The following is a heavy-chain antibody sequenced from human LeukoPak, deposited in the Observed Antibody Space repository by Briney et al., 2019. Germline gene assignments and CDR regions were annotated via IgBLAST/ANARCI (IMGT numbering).Heavy chain of an antibody. D-gene: IGHD1-26*01. CDR3: ARGRRLSASYLYGGVDP. Sequence: GASVKVSCKTSGYTFSDYYIHWVRQAPGQGLEWMGWVNPNSGGTNYAPKFQGRVTMTRDTSISTVYMELSRLRSDDTAVYYCARGRRLSASYLYGGVDPWGQGTLVTVSS. V-gene: IGHV1-2*02. CDR1: GYTFSDYY. CDR2: VNPNSGGT. J-gene: IGHJ5*02.